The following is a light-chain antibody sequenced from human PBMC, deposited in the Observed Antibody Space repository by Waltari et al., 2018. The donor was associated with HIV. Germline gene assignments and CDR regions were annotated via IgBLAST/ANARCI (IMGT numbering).Light chain of an antibody. V-gene: IGLV2-23*02. CDR2: EVS. J-gene: IGLJ2*01. Sequence: SALTQPAFVSGSPGQSITIPCTGTSSDVGGYNLVSWYQQHPGKAPKLLIYEVSKRPSGVSNRFSGSKSGNTASLTISGLQAEDEADYYCCAYAGSTTYVIFGGGTKLTVL. CDR1: SSDVGGYNL. CDR3: CAYAGSTTYVI.